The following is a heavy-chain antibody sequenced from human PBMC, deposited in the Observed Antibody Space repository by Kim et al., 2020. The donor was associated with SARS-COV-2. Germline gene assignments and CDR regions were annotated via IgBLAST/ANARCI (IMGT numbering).Heavy chain of an antibody. V-gene: IGHV4-31*03. J-gene: IGHJ4*02. CDR3: ARFSGVTGTTVDY. CDR2: IYYSGST. D-gene: IGHD1-7*01. Sequence: SETLSLTCTVSGGSISSGGYYWSWIRQHPGKGLEWIGYIYYSGSTYYNPSLKSRVTISVDTSKNQFSLKLSSVTAADTAVYYCARFSGVTGTTVDYWGQGTLVTVSS. CDR1: GGSISSGGYY.